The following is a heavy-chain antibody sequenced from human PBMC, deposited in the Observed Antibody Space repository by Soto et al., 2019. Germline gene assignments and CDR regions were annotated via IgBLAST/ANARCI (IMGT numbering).Heavy chain of an antibody. J-gene: IGHJ4*02. D-gene: IGHD6-19*01. CDR2: IYYSGST. Sequence: PSETLSLTCTVSGGSISSYYWSWIRQPPGKGLEWIGYIYYSGSTNYNPSLKSRVTISVDTSKNQFSLKLSSVTAADTAVYYCARRPPELYSSGWYYFDYWGQGTLVTVSS. V-gene: IGHV4-59*08. CDR1: GGSISSYY. CDR3: ARRPPELYSSGWYYFDY.